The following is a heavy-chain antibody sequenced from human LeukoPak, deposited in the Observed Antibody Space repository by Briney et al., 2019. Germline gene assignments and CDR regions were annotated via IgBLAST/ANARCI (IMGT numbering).Heavy chain of an antibody. CDR2: TYYRSKWYN. D-gene: IGHD4-17*01. J-gene: IGHJ2*01. Sequence: SQTLSLTCAISGDSVSSNSAAWNWIRQSPSRGLEWPGRTYYRSKWYNDYAVSVKSRITINPDTSKSQFSLQLNSVTPEDTAVYYCARDSPLTTVTTFPYWYFDLWGRGTLVTVSS. CDR1: GDSVSSNSAA. CDR3: ARDSPLTTVTTFPYWYFDL. V-gene: IGHV6-1*01.